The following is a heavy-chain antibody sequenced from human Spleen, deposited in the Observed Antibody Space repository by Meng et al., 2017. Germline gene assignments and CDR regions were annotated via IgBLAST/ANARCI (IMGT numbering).Heavy chain of an antibody. V-gene: IGHV1-18*01. CDR2: ISAYNGNT. CDR1: GYTITSYG. D-gene: IGHD5-18*01. Sequence: ASAKVSCKASGYTITSYGISWVRQAPGQGLEWMGWISAYNGNTNYAQKLQGRVTMTTDTSTSTAYMELRSLRSDDTAVYYCARDMDTAMATYYYNGMDVWGQGTTVTVSS. CDR3: ARDMDTAMATYYYNGMDV. J-gene: IGHJ6*02.